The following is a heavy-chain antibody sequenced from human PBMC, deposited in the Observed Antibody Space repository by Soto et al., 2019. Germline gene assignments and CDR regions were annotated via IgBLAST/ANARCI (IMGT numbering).Heavy chain of an antibody. D-gene: IGHD3-16*01. CDR1: GFPFNTYW. Sequence: GGSLRLSCAASGFPFNTYWMHWVRQAPGEGLVWVSRINAVGSGTTYADSVKGRFTVSRDNANNMLYLQMNSLRAEDTAVYYCAILSLGFDPCGQGTMVTVSS. CDR2: INAVGSGT. J-gene: IGHJ5*02. V-gene: IGHV3-74*01. CDR3: AILSLGFDP.